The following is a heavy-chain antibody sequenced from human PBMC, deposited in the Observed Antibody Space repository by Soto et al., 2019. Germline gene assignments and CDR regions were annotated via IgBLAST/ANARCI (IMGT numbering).Heavy chain of an antibody. CDR3: ARDLSVATGLSEIDGMDV. J-gene: IGHJ6*02. Sequence: ASVKVSCKASGGTFSSYAISWVRQAPGQGLEWMGGIIPIFGTANYAQKIQGRVIMTWDTSTSTGYMELSSLRSEDTAVYYCARDLSVATGLSEIDGMDVWGQGTTVTVSS. V-gene: IGHV1-69*06. CDR1: GGTFSSYA. CDR2: IIPIFGTA. D-gene: IGHD2-21*02.